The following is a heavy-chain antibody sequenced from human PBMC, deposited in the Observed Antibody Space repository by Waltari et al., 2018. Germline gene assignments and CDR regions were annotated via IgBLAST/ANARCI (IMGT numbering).Heavy chain of an antibody. CDR2: IIPIFGTA. D-gene: IGHD2-21*01. CDR3: AREAYCGGDCYLLIY. CDR1: GGTFSSYA. V-gene: IGHV1-69*14. J-gene: IGHJ4*02. Sequence: QVQLVQSGAEVKKPGSSVKVSCKASGGTFSSYAISWVRQAPGQGLEWMGGIIPIFGTANYAQKFQGRVTITADTSASTAYMELSSLRSEDTAVYYCAREAYCGGDCYLLIYWGQGTLVTVSS.